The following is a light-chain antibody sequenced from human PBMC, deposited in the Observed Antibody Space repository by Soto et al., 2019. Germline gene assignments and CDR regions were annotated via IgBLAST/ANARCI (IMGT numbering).Light chain of an antibody. CDR2: DVN. V-gene: IGLV2-11*01. J-gene: IGLJ2*01. CDR3: CVCAETYNFL. Sequence: QSALTQPRSVSGSPGQSVTISCTGSSSDVGRYTFVSWYHQLPGKAPKLLIYDVNKRPSGVPNRFSGSKSDNTAFLTISGLRPEDEADYHCCVCAETYNFLFGGGTKVTVL. CDR1: SSDVGRYTF.